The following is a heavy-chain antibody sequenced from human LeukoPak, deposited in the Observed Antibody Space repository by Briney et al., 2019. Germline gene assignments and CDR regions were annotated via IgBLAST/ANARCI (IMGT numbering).Heavy chain of an antibody. CDR1: GFTFSSYW. CDR2: ISSSSSYT. CDR3: ARNAGTTNY. J-gene: IGHJ4*02. Sequence: GGSLRLSCAASGFTFSSYWMSWVRQAPGKGLEWVSYISSSSSYTNYADSVKGRFTISRDNAKNSLYLQMNSLRAEDTAVYYCARNAGTTNYWGQGTLVTVSS. V-gene: IGHV3-21*05. D-gene: IGHD1-1*01.